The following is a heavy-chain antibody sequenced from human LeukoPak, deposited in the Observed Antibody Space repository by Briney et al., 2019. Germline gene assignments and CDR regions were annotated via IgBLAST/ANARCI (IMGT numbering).Heavy chain of an antibody. V-gene: IGHV4-34*01. J-gene: IGHJ4*02. CDR3: ATLARVRVFDY. CDR2: INHSGST. CDR1: GGSLSGYY. Sequence: PSETLSLTCAVYGGSLSGYYWSWIRQPPGKGLEWIGEINHSGSTNYNPSLKSRVTISVDTSKNQFSLKLSSVTAADTAVYYCATLARVRVFDYWGQGTLVTVSS.